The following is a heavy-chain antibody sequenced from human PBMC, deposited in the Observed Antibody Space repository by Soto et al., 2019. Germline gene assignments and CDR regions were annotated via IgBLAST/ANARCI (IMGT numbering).Heavy chain of an antibody. CDR1: GGSISSGDYY. CDR3: AREYRWLRYYGMDF. CDR2: IYYSGST. J-gene: IGHJ6*02. D-gene: IGHD5-12*01. V-gene: IGHV4-30-4*01. Sequence: PSETLSLTCTVSGGSISSGDYYWSWIRQPPGKGLEWIGYIYYSGSTYYNPSLKSRVTISVDTSKNQFSLKLSSVTAADTAVYYCAREYRWLRYYGMDFWGQGTTVPVSS.